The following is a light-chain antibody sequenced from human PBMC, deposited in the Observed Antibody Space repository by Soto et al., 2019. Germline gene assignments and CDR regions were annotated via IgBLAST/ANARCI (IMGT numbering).Light chain of an antibody. Sequence: EILMTQSPATLSVSPGDRATLSCRASQSVSTNLAWYQQRPGQAPRLLISGASTRATGIPSRFSGRGSGTECPLTVSSAQYDDLAVYYCQQYTNRPQWTFGQGPKV. CDR3: QQYTNRPQWT. V-gene: IGKV3-15*01. J-gene: IGKJ1*01. CDR1: QSVSTN. CDR2: GAS.